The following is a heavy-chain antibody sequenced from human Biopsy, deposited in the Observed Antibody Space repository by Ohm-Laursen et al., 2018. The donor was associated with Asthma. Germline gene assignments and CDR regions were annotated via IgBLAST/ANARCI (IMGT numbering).Heavy chain of an antibody. CDR3: ARAKSGSFYSPADY. CDR2: IKHDGTEK. Sequence: SLRLSCAASGSTFGDYWMSWVRQVPGKGLEWVANIKHDGTEKNHVDSLKGRFTISRDNAKNSLYLQMNSLRAEDTAVYYCARAKSGSFYSPADYWGQGTLVTVSS. CDR1: GSTFGDYW. D-gene: IGHD1-26*01. J-gene: IGHJ4*02. V-gene: IGHV3-7*04.